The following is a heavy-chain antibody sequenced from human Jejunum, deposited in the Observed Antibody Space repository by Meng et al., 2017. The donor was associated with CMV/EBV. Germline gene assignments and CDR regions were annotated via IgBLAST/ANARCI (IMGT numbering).Heavy chain of an antibody. Sequence: ADQAPGKGVEWVGSIKSKTYSSATAYAASVKGRFIISRDDSKNTAYLQMNSLKTEDTAVYYCTRHSIVVVPAAGFDPWGQGTLVTVSS. CDR3: TRHSIVVVPAAGFDP. D-gene: IGHD2-2*01. V-gene: IGHV3-73*01. CDR2: IKSKTYSSAT. J-gene: IGHJ5*02.